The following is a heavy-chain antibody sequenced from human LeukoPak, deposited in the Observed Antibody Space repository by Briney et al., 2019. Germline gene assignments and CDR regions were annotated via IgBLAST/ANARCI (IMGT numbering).Heavy chain of an antibody. CDR2: FDPEDGET. CDR1: GYTLTELS. CDR3: ATAQRVSSSWTTYYFDY. D-gene: IGHD6-13*01. J-gene: IGHJ4*02. Sequence: ASVKVSCKVSGYTLTELSMHWVRQAPGKGLEWMGGFDPEDGETIYAQKFQGRVTMTEDTSTDTAYMELGSLRSEDTAVYYCATAQRVSSSWTTYYFDYWGQGTLVTVSS. V-gene: IGHV1-24*01.